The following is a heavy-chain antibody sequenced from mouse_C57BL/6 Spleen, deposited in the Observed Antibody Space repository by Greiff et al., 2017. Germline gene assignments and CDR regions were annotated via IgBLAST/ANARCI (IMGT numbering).Heavy chain of an antibody. CDR1: GYTFTDYY. CDR2: INPNNGGT. D-gene: IGHD4-1*01. J-gene: IGHJ2*01. CDR3: ARGNWDFDY. Sequence: VQLQQSGPELVKPGASVKISCKASGYTFTDYYMNWVKQSHGKSLEWIGDINPNNGGTSYNQKFKGKATLTVDQSSSTAYMELRSLTSEDSAVYYCARGNWDFDYWGQGTTRTVSS. V-gene: IGHV1-26*01.